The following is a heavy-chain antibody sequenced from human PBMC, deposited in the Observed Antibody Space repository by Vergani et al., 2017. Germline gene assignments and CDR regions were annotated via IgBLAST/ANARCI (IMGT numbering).Heavy chain of an antibody. CDR2: IIPIFGTA. J-gene: IGHJ6*03. D-gene: IGHD3-10*01. CDR1: GGTFSSYA. V-gene: IGHV1-69*01. Sequence: QVQLVQSGAEVKKPGSSVKVSCKASGGTFSSYAISWVRQAPGQGLEWMGGIIPIFGTANYAQKFQGRVTITADESTSTAYMELSSLRAEDTAVYYCARAEGRDGSWSYNDFGEYYYYYMDVWGKGTTVTVSS. CDR3: ARAEGRDGSWSYNDFGEYYYYYMDV.